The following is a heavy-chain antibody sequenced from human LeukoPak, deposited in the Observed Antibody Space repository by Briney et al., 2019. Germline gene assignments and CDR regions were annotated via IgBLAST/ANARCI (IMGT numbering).Heavy chain of an antibody. CDR3: ATRGYSYGYGGYYFDY. CDR1: SGSISSYY. Sequence: SETLSLTCTVSSGSISSYYWSWIRQPPGKGLEWIGYIYYSGSTNYNPSLKSRVTISVDTSKNQFSLKLSSVTAADTAVYYCATRGYSYGYGGYYFDYWGQGTLVTVSS. CDR2: IYYSGST. V-gene: IGHV4-59*08. D-gene: IGHD5-18*01. J-gene: IGHJ4*02.